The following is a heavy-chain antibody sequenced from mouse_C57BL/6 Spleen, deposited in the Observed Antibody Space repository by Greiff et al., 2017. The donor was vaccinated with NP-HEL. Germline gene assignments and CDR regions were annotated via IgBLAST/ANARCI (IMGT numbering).Heavy chain of an antibody. CDR3: ARSQLRLGAMDY. V-gene: IGHV1-61*01. CDR1: GYTFTSYW. D-gene: IGHD3-2*02. CDR2: IYPSDSET. Sequence: QVQLKQSGAELVRPGSSVKLSCKASGYTFTSYWMDWVKQRPGQGLEWIGNIYPSDSETHYNQKFKDKATLTVDKSSSTAYMQLSSLTSEDSAVYYCARSQLRLGAMDYWGQGTSVTVSS. J-gene: IGHJ4*01.